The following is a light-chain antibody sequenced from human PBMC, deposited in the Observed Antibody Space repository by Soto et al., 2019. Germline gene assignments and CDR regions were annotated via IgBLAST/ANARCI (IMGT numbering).Light chain of an antibody. Sequence: IQMTQSPSSLSASVGDRVTITCRASQGIRNDLAWYQQTPGKAPKLLLRGASSLHRGVPSRFSGGGAGTEFTLTISSLQPEDFATYYCQQTSAFPRTFGQGTKVDVK. J-gene: IGKJ2*01. CDR1: QGIRND. V-gene: IGKV1-17*01. CDR2: GAS. CDR3: QQTSAFPRT.